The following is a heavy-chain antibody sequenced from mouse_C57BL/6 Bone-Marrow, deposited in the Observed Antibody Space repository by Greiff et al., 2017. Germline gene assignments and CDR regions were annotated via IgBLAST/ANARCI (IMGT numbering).Heavy chain of an antibody. D-gene: IGHD4-1*01. CDR2: ISRGGGDT. V-gene: IGHV5-6*01. J-gene: IGHJ2*01. CDR3: AKQVANWDDLDY. CDR1: GFTFSSYG. Sequence: EVQRLESGTDLVKPGGSLKLSCTASGFTFSSYGMSWVRQTPGKRLEWVANISRGGGDTYYPDSVKGRYTLSRDNAKNTRYLQLSSLTSDDTARYYCAKQVANWDDLDYWGQGTTLTVSS.